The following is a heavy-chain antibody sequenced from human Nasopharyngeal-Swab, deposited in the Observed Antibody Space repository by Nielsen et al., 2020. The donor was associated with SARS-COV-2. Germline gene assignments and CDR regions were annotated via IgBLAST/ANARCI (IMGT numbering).Heavy chain of an antibody. CDR1: GFTFSSYA. Sequence: GESLKISCAASGFTFSSYAMHWVRQAPGKGLEWVAVISYDGSNKYYADSVKGRFTISRDNSKNTLYLQMNSLRAEDTAVYYCARDRAGRLSSGWYYYYYGMDVWGQGTTVTVSS. J-gene: IGHJ6*02. D-gene: IGHD6-19*01. CDR2: ISYDGSNK. CDR3: ARDRAGRLSSGWYYYYYGMDV. V-gene: IGHV3-30-3*01.